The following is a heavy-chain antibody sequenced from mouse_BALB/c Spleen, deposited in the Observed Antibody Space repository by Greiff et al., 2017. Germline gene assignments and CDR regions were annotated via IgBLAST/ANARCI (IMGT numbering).Heavy chain of an antibody. CDR2: IRSKSNNYAT. CDR1: GFTFNTNA. V-gene: IGHV10S3*01. Sequence: EVQLVETGGGLVQPKGSLKLSCAASGFTFNTNAMNWVRQTPGQGVEWVARIRSKSNNYATYYAASVKDRFTNSRDDSQSLLYLQMNNLKTEDTAMYYYLGGAYWGQGTLVTVSA. J-gene: IGHJ3*01. CDR3: LGGAY.